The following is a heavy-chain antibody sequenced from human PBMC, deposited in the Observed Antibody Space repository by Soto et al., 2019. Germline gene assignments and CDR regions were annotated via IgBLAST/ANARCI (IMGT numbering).Heavy chain of an antibody. V-gene: IGHV4-31*03. D-gene: IGHD3-3*01. CDR2: IYYSGST. CDR1: GGSISSGGYY. J-gene: IGHJ5*02. Sequence: LSLTCTVSGGSISSGGYYWSWIRQHPGKGLEWIGYIYYSGSTYYNPSLKSRVTISVDTSKNQFSLKLSSVTAADTAVYYCARDRRTYYDFWSGYGSWFDPWGQGTLVTVSS. CDR3: ARDRRTYYDFWSGYGSWFDP.